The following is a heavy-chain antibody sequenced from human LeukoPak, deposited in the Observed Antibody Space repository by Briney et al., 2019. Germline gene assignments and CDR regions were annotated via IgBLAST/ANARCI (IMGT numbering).Heavy chain of an antibody. CDR1: GYSFTNYW. CDR2: IYPGDSDT. J-gene: IGHJ4*02. D-gene: IGHD6-19*01. CDR3: ARRVAATPLFEY. V-gene: IGHV5-51*01. Sequence: GESLKSSCTGFGYSFTNYWIGWVRQMPAKGLEWMGIIYPGDSDTRYSPSFQGQVTISADKSISTAYLQWSSLKASDTAMYYCARRVAATPLFEYWGQGSLVTVSS.